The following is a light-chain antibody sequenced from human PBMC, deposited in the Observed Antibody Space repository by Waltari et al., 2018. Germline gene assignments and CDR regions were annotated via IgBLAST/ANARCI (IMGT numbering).Light chain of an antibody. CDR2: HVS. V-gene: IGLV2-14*03. J-gene: IGLJ1*01. Sequence: HSALTQPASVSGSPGQSITIPCTGTSSDIGFYTFVSWYQQHPGKAPKVMIYHVSNRPSGVSNHFSGSKSGNTASLTISGLQPEDEADYYCASETSTTTLYVFGSGTKVTVL. CDR3: ASETSTTTLYV. CDR1: SSDIGFYTF.